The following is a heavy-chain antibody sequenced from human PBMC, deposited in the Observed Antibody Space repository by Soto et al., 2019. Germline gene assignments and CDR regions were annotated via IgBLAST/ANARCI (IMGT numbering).Heavy chain of an antibody. Sequence: SVKVSCKASGGTFSSYAISWVRQAPGQGLEWMGGIIPIFGTANYAQKFQGRVTITADKSTSTAYMELSSLRSEDTAVYYCASETYYYDSSGYAQGSFDYWGQGTLVTVSS. CDR1: GGTFSSYA. CDR3: ASETYYYDSSGYAQGSFDY. CDR2: IIPIFGTA. D-gene: IGHD3-22*01. V-gene: IGHV1-69*06. J-gene: IGHJ4*02.